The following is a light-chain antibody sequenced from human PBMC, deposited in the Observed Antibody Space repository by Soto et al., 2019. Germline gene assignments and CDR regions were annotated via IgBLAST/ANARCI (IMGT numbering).Light chain of an antibody. Sequence: DIQMTQSPSSLSASVGDRVTITCQASQDISNYLNWYQQKPGKAPKLLIYDASNLETGVPSRFSGSGSGTDFTFPNSRLQHEDIATYYWQQYDNLPWGLTLGGGTKVEIK. J-gene: IGKJ4*01. CDR3: QQYDNLPWGLT. V-gene: IGKV1-33*01. CDR2: DAS. CDR1: QDISNY.